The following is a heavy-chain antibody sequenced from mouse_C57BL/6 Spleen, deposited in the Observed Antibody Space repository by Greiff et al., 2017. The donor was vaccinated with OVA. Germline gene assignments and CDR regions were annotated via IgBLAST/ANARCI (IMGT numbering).Heavy chain of an antibody. D-gene: IGHD1-1*01. CDR2: IYPGDGDT. J-gene: IGHJ2*01. CDR3: ARGFTTVVATDY. V-gene: IGHV1-80*01. CDR1: GYAFSSYW. Sequence: QVQLQQSWAELVKPGASVKISCKASGYAFSSYWMNWVKQRPGKGLEWIGQIYPGDGDTNYNGKFKGKATLTADKSSSTAYMQLSSLTSEDSAVYFCARGFTTVVATDYWGQGTTLTVSS.